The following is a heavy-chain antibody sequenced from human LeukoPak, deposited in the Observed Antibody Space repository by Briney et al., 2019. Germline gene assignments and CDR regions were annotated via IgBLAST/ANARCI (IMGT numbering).Heavy chain of an antibody. CDR2: IKQDGSEK. J-gene: IGHJ5*02. V-gene: IGHV3-7*03. CDR3: ARDGPYSTSSTHPP. D-gene: IGHD6-6*01. CDR1: GFTFSSSW. Sequence: GASLRLSCAASGFTFSSSWMSWVRQAPGKGLEWVANIKQDGSEKYYVGSVKGRFTISRDNAKNSLYLQMDSLRAEDTAVYYCARDGPYSTSSTHPPWGQGTLVTVSS.